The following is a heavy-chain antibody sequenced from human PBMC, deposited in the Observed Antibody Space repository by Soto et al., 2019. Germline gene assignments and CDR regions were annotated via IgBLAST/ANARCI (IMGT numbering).Heavy chain of an antibody. CDR1: GGSFSGYY. V-gene: IGHV4-34*01. CDR2: INHSGSN. Sequence: QVQLQQWGAGLLKPSETLSLTCAVYGGSFSGYYWTWIRQPPGAGLEWIGEINHSGSNNYNPSLKTRVTISVDTSKNQFSLKLISVTAADSGVYYCARDKITGLFDYRGPGTLVTVSS. CDR3: ARDKITGLFDY. J-gene: IGHJ4*02. D-gene: IGHD2-8*02.